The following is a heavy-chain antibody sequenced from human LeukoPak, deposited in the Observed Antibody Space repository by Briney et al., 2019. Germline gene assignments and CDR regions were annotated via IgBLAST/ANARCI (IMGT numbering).Heavy chain of an antibody. D-gene: IGHD5-24*01. J-gene: IGHJ5*02. Sequence: GGSLRLSCAASGFTFSNYWMIWVRQAPGKGLEWVGNIKQDGSEKQYADSVRGRFTISRDNAQTSLYLQMNSLRAEDTAVYYCARASDPWLQLTWGQGTLVTVSS. V-gene: IGHV3-7*05. CDR3: ARASDPWLQLT. CDR2: IKQDGSEK. CDR1: GFTFSNYW.